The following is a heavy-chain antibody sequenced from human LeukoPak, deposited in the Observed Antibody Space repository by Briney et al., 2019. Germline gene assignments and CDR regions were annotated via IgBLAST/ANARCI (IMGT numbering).Heavy chain of an antibody. Sequence: ASVKVSCKASGYTFTSYAMHWVRQAPGQRLEWMGWINAGNGNTKYSQKLQGRVTITRDTSASTAYMELSSLRSEDTAVYYCARDQTTVTHNWFDPWGQGTLVTVSS. D-gene: IGHD4-17*01. J-gene: IGHJ5*02. CDR2: INAGNGNT. CDR3: ARDQTTVTHNWFDP. CDR1: GYTFTSYA. V-gene: IGHV1-3*01.